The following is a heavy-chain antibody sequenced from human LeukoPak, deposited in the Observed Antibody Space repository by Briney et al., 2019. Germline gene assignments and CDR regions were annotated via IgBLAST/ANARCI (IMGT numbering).Heavy chain of an antibody. CDR3: ARARGMTTPDGWFDP. CDR2: IYYSGST. D-gene: IGHD1-14*01. CDR1: GGSISSSSYY. V-gene: IGHV4-39*07. Sequence: PSETLSLTCTVSGGSISSSSYYWGWIRQPPGKGLEWIGSIYYSGSTYYNPSLKSRVTISVDTSKNQFSLKLSSVTAADTAVYYCARARGMTTPDGWFDPWGQGTLVTVSS. J-gene: IGHJ5*02.